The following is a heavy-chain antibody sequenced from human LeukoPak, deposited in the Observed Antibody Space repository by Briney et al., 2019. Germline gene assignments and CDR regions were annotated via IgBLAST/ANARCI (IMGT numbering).Heavy chain of an antibody. CDR1: GGSMSSNY. Sequence: KPSETLSLTCTVSGGSMSSNYWSWIRQPPGKGLEWIGYIYNSGTIYYSGSTNYNPSLLSRVTISVDTSKNQFSLKLRSVTAADTAVYYCARPFSGSYSDAFDLWGQGTMVIVSS. CDR2: IYNSGTIYYSGST. J-gene: IGHJ3*01. D-gene: IGHD1-26*01. V-gene: IGHV4-59*08. CDR3: ARPFSGSYSDAFDL.